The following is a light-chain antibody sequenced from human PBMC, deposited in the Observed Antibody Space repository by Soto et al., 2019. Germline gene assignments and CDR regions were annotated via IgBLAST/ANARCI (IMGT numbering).Light chain of an antibody. CDR3: QQYNSWLSWT. J-gene: IGKJ1*01. CDR1: QSISSK. V-gene: IGKV3-15*01. CDR2: GAV. Sequence: EVVMTQSPAVLSVSPGETATLSCSASQSISSKLAWYQQKPGQAPRLLIYGAVTRATGIPARFSGSGSTTDFTLTISSLLSEDCAVYYGQQYNSWLSWTFGQGTKVEIK.